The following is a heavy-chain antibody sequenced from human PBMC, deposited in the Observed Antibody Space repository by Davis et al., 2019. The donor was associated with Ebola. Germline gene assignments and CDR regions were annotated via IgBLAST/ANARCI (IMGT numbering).Heavy chain of an antibody. D-gene: IGHD3-22*01. Sequence: GESLKLSCQGSGYSFTSYWIGWVRQLPGKGLEWMGIIYPDDSDTRYRPSFQGHVTMSVDKSISTAYLQWSSLRASDTAIYYCARPSSGYEASFDYWGQGTLVTVSS. CDR2: IYPDDSDT. CDR1: GYSFTSYW. J-gene: IGHJ4*02. CDR3: ARPSSGYEASFDY. V-gene: IGHV5-51*01.